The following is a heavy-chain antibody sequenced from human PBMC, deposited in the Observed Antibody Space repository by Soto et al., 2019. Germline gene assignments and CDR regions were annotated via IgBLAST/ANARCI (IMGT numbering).Heavy chain of an antibody. CDR1: GFTFSSYA. J-gene: IGHJ4*02. D-gene: IGHD3-22*01. Sequence: PXGPLVVACAASGFTFSSYAMSGVRQAPGKGLEWVSAISGSGGSTYYADSVKGRFTISRDNSKNTLYLQMNSLRAEDTAVYYCAKGGPYDSSGYWGQGTLVTVSS. V-gene: IGHV3-23*01. CDR2: ISGSGGST. CDR3: AKGGPYDSSGY.